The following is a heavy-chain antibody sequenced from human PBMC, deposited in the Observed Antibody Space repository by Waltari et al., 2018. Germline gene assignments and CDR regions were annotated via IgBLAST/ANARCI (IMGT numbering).Heavy chain of an antibody. Sequence: EVQLFDSGGGWVQPGGSLRVSGVASGLTFSGYARPWLRQAPGKGLEWVSAISDSGGITYYADSVKGRFTISRDNSKNTLYLQMNSLRAEDTAVYYCAKGGSGWYGRYWGQGTLVTVSS. D-gene: IGHD6-19*01. CDR3: AKGGSGWYGRY. CDR2: ISDSGGIT. V-gene: IGHV3-23*01. J-gene: IGHJ4*02. CDR1: GLTFSGYA.